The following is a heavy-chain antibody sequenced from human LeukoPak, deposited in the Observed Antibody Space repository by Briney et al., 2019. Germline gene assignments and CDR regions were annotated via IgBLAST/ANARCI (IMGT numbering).Heavy chain of an antibody. CDR3: ARQGGSSSPYYYYYMDV. V-gene: IGHV4-38-2*01. J-gene: IGHJ6*03. CDR2: MYHSGST. Sequence: PSETLSLTCAVSGYSISSGYCWGWFRQPPGKGLEWVGCMYHSGSTYYNPSLKSRVTISVDTSKNQFSLKLSSVTAADTAVYYCARQGGSSSPYYYYYMDVWGKGTTVTVSS. CDR1: GYSISSGYC. D-gene: IGHD6-13*01.